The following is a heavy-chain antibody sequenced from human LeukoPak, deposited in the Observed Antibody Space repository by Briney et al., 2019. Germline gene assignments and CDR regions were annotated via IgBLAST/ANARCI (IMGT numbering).Heavy chain of an antibody. D-gene: IGHD3-10*01. CDR1: GGSISSYY. CDR2: IYTSGST. CDR3: ARDRGGLLWFGEPI. J-gene: IGHJ3*02. V-gene: IGHV4-4*07. Sequence: SETLSLTCAVSGGSISSYYWSWIRQPAGKGLEWIGRIYTSGSTNYNPSLKSRVTISVDTSKNQFSLKLSSVTAADTAVYYCARDRGGLLWFGEPIWGQGTMVTVSS.